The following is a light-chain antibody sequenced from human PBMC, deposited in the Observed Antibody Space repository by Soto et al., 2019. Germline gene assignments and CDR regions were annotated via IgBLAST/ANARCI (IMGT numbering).Light chain of an antibody. V-gene: IGLV2-14*03. J-gene: IGLJ3*02. Sequence: QAALTQPASVSGSPGQSITISCTGTGSDVGGYDYVSWYQQLPGKAPELLIYDVRNRPSGVSDRFSGSKSGNTASLTISGLQYEDEADDYCYSSICSGALGLFGGGTKLTVL. CDR2: DVR. CDR1: GSDVGGYDY. CDR3: YSSICSGALGL.